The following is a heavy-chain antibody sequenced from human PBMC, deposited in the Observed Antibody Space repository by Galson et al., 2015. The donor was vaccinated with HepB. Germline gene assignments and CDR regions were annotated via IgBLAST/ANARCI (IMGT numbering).Heavy chain of an antibody. CDR3: ATSGYPDNAFDI. CDR1: GYIFTGYY. CDR2: IKPNSGGT. V-gene: IGHV1-2*04. J-gene: IGHJ3*02. Sequence: SVKVSCKASGYIFTGYYVHWVRQAPGQGLEWMGWIKPNSGGTKFAQKFQGWVTMTSDTSISTAYMELNRLRSDDTAVYYCATSGYPDNAFDIWGQGTVVTVSS. D-gene: IGHD5-12*01.